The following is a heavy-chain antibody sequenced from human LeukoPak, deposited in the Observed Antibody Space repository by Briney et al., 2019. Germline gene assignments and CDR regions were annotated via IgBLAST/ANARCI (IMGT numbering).Heavy chain of an antibody. J-gene: IGHJ3*02. CDR3: ARETGTEDDAFDI. CDR2: ISYSGST. CDR1: GGSISSSSDS. V-gene: IGHV4-39*07. Sequence: SETLSLTCTVSGGSISSSSDSWGWIRQPPGKRLEWIGSISYSGSTYYNPSLKSRVTISVDTSTNQFSLKLSSVTAADTAVYCCARETGTEDDAFDIWGQGTMVTVSS. D-gene: IGHD1-1*01.